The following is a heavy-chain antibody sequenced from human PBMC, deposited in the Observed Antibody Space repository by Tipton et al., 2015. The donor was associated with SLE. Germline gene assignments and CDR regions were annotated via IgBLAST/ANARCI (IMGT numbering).Heavy chain of an antibody. CDR3: ARGGHKANFYYMDV. J-gene: IGHJ6*03. V-gene: IGHV4-61*08. D-gene: IGHD5-12*01. Sequence: TLSLTCTVSGASVSSSVYSWSWIRQPPGKGLEWLGYVFYSGSTNYHPSLKTRVTISVDTSKNQFSLKLSSVTAADTAVYYCARGGHKANFYYMDVWGKGTTVTVSS. CDR2: VFYSGST. CDR1: GASVSSSVYS.